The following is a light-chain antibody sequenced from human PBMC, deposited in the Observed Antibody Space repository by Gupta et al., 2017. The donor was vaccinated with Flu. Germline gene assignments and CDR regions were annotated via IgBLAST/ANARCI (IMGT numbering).Light chain of an antibody. CDR3: GTWDSSLSAGHWV. CDR2: DNN. CDR1: SSNIGNNY. V-gene: IGLV1-51*01. Sequence: QSVFTPPPSVSSAPRPKVTISCSGSSSNIGNNYVSWYQQLPGTAPKLLIYDNNKRPSGIPDRFSGSKSGTSATLGITGLQTGDEADYYCGTWDSSLSAGHWVFGGGTKLTVL. J-gene: IGLJ3*02.